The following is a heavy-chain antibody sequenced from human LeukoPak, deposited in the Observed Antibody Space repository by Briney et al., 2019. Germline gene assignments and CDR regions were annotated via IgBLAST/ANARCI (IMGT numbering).Heavy chain of an antibody. D-gene: IGHD5-24*01. Sequence: PGGSLRLSCAASGFTFGSYDLHWVRQATGKGLEWVSAIGTAGDTYYPGSVKGRFTISRENAKNSLYLQMNSLRAEDTAVYYCARGRLGDGYNPPYYYYGMDVWGQGTTVTVSS. V-gene: IGHV3-13*01. J-gene: IGHJ6*02. CDR1: GFTFGSYD. CDR3: ARGRLGDGYNPPYYYYGMDV. CDR2: IGTAGDT.